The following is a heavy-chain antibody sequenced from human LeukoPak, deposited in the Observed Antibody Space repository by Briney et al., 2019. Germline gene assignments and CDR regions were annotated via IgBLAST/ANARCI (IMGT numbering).Heavy chain of an antibody. CDR3: ATGFTTPDY. CDR2: FAVEHGKT. CDR1: GYSLTVFS. J-gene: IGHJ4*02. D-gene: IGHD1-1*01. V-gene: IGHV1-24*01. Sequence: GASVNVSCKFSGYSLTVFSMHWVRQGPGKGLEWMGTFAVEHGKTIYAQKFRGRVTMTEDTSTDTAYMDLSSLRSDDTAVYYCATGFTTPDYWGQGTLVTVSS.